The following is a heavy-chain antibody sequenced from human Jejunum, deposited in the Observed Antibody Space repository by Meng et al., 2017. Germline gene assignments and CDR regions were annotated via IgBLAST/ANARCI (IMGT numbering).Heavy chain of an antibody. CDR2: IYYSGST. V-gene: IGHV4-30-4*01. CDR1: GGSINSVDYY. J-gene: IGHJ4*02. D-gene: IGHD4-23*01. Sequence: QVQLQESGPGLVKPSQTLSLTCTVSGGSINSVDYYWNWIRQPPGKGLEWIGYIYYSGSTYYNPSLKSRVTISVDTSKNQFSLKLSSVTAADTAVYYCAREALGGNSPNDYWGQGTLVTVSS. CDR3: AREALGGNSPNDY.